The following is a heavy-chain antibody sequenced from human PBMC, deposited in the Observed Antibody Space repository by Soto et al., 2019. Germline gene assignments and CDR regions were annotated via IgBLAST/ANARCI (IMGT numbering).Heavy chain of an antibody. J-gene: IGHJ4*02. CDR1: GFTFSSYA. CDR3: AKRPVYSSSWFYFDY. Sequence: GGSLRLSCGASGFTFSSYAMSGVRRAPGKGLEWGSAISGSGGSTYYADSVKGRCNISRDNSKNTLYLQMNSLRAEDTAVYFCAKRPVYSSSWFYFDYWGQGTLVTVSS. D-gene: IGHD6-13*01. V-gene: IGHV3-23*01. CDR2: ISGSGGST.